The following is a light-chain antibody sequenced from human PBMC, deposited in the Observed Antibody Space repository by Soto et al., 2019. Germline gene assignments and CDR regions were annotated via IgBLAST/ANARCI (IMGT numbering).Light chain of an antibody. Sequence: QSALTQPPSVSGSPGQSVTISCTGTSSDVGSYNRVSWYQQPPGTAPKLMIYEVSNRPSGVPDRFSGSKSGNTASLTISGLQAEDEADYYCTLYTISSTSYVFGTGTKLTVL. CDR3: TLYTISSTSYV. CDR1: SSDVGSYNR. V-gene: IGLV2-18*01. J-gene: IGLJ1*01. CDR2: EVS.